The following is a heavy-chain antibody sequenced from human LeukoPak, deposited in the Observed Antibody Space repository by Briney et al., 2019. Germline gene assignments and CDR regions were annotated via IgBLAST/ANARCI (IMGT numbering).Heavy chain of an antibody. CDR1: GFTFSTYA. J-gene: IGHJ4*02. D-gene: IGHD2-8*02. V-gene: IGHV3-30-3*01. CDR3: ARAPTDCNGGVCYLYYFDY. Sequence: PGGSLRLSCAASGFTFSTYAMHWVRQAPGKGLEWVALISYEGNGSNKYYADSAKGRFTISRDNSKNTLYLQMNSLRAEDTAVYYCARAPTDCNGGVCYLYYFDYWGQGTLVTVSS. CDR2: ISYEGNGSNK.